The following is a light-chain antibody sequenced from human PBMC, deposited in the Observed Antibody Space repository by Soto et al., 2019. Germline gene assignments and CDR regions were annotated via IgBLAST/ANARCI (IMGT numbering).Light chain of an antibody. CDR2: GAS. V-gene: IGKV3-15*01. CDR1: ASIGIK. J-gene: IGKJ4*01. CDR3: QQRYNWPLT. Sequence: IVMTQSPATLSVSPGERATLSCRASASIGIKLAWYQHKPGQSPRLLIYGASSRATDIPARFRGSGSGTEFTLTISSLQSEDFAVYYCQQRYNWPLTFGGGTKVDIK.